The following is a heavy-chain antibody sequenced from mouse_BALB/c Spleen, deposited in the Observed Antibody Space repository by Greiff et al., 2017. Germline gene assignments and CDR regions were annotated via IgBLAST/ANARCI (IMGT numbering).Heavy chain of an antibody. V-gene: IGHV2-9*02. Sequence: VQLVESGPGLVAPSQSLSITCTVSGFSLTSYGVHWVRQPPGKGLEWLGVIWAGGSTNYNSALMSRLSISKDNSKSQVFLKMNSLQTDDTAMYYCATIYDGYHYAMDDWGQGTSVTVSS. CDR1: GFSLTSYG. J-gene: IGHJ4*01. CDR2: IWAGGST. CDR3: ATIYDGYHYAMDD. D-gene: IGHD2-3*01.